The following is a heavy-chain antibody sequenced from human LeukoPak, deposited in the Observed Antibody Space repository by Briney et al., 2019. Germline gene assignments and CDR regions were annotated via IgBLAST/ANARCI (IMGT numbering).Heavy chain of an antibody. D-gene: IGHD4-11*01. J-gene: IGHJ4*02. V-gene: IGHV4-61*02. CDR2: IYTSGST. CDR3: AREDGYSNALLY. CDR1: GGSISSGSYY. Sequence: SQTLSLTCTVSGGSISSGSYYWSWIRQPAGKGLEWIGRIYTSGSTNYNPSLKSRVTISVDTSKNQFSLKLSSVTAADTAVYYCAREDGYSNALLYWGQGTLVTVSS.